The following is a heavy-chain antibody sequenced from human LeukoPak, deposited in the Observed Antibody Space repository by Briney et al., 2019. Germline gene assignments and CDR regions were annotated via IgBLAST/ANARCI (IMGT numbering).Heavy chain of an antibody. CDR3: ATSAMSGYAFDY. CDR1: GYTFTSYD. D-gene: IGHD3-3*01. Sequence: ASVKVSCKASGYTFTSYDINWVRQATGQGLEWMGWMNPNSGNTGYAQKFQGRVTITRNTSISTAYMELSSLRSEDTAVYYCATSAMSGYAFDYWGQGTLVTVSS. J-gene: IGHJ4*02. V-gene: IGHV1-8*03. CDR2: MNPNSGNT.